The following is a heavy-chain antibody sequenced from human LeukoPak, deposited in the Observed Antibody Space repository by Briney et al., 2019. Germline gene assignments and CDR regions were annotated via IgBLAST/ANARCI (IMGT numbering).Heavy chain of an antibody. V-gene: IGHV1-2*02. D-gene: IGHD6-6*01. J-gene: IGHJ1*01. CDR3: ARDRASE. CDR1: GYIFTDYY. CDR2: INPNSGGT. Sequence: VSVKVSCKASGYIFTDYYIHWVRQAPGQGLEWMGWINPNSGGTNYAQKFQGRVTMTRDTAISTAYMELSRLRSDDTAVYYCARDRASEWGQGTLVTVSS.